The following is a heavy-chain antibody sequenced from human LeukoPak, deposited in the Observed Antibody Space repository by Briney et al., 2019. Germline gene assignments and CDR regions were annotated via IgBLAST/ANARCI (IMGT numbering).Heavy chain of an antibody. CDR2: IYYSGST. D-gene: IGHD4-11*01. CDR3: ARALYSNDPDY. J-gene: IGHJ4*02. CDR1: GGSISSGGYY. Sequence: SQSLSLTCTVSGGSISSGGYYWSWIRQLPGKDLEWIGYIYYSGSTYYNPSLKSRVTISVGTSKNQFSLKLSSVTAADTAVYYCARALYSNDPDYWGQGTLVTVSS. V-gene: IGHV4-31*03.